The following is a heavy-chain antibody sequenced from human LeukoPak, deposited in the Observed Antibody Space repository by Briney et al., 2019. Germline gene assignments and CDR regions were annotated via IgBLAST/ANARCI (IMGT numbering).Heavy chain of an antibody. D-gene: IGHD6-19*01. Sequence: SETLSLTCTVPGGSISSYYWSWIRQPAGKGLEWIGRIYTSGSTNYNPSLKSRVTMSVDTSKNQFSLKLSSVTAADTAVYYCARSSHLHSSGWYAGAFDIWGQGTMVTVSS. V-gene: IGHV4-4*07. CDR2: IYTSGST. CDR3: ARSSHLHSSGWYAGAFDI. CDR1: GGSISSYY. J-gene: IGHJ3*02.